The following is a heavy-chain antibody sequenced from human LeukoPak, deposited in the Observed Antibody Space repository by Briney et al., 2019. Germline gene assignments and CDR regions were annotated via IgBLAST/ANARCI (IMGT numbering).Heavy chain of an antibody. V-gene: IGHV4-59*08. J-gene: IGHJ4*02. CDR3: ARHMGLGYSYGYPYFDY. D-gene: IGHD5-18*01. CDR2: IYYSGST. CDR1: GGSISSYY. Sequence: HPSETLSLTCTVSGGSISSYYWGWIRQPPGKGLEWIGYIYYSGSTNYNPSLKSRVTISVDTSKNQFSLKLSSVTAADTAVYYCARHMGLGYSYGYPYFDYWGQGTLVTVSS.